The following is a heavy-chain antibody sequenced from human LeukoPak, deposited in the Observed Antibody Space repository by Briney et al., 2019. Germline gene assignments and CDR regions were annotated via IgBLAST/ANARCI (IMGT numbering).Heavy chain of an antibody. CDR1: GFTFSSFA. CDR3: AKDLSYSVSRSFDY. D-gene: IGHD5/OR15-5a*01. V-gene: IGHV3-23*01. CDR2: TTNSGGDT. Sequence: GGSLRLSCAASGFTFSSFAMNWVRQAPGKGLEWVSATTNSGGDTYYAGSVKGRFTVSRDNSKNTLYLQMNSLRAEDTAIYYCAKDLSYSVSRSFDYWGQGTLVTVSS. J-gene: IGHJ4*02.